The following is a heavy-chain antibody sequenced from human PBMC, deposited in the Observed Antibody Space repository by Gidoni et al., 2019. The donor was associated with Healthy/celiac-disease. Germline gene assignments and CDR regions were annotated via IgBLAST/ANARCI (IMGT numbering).Heavy chain of an antibody. CDR3: ARVRLRRGPADY. V-gene: IGHV4-59*01. CDR1: GGSISSYY. CDR2: IYYSGST. Sequence: QVQLQESGPGLVKPSETLSLTCTVSGGSISSYYWSWIRQPPGKGLEWIGYIYYSGSTNYNPSLKSRVTISVDTSKNQFSLKLSSVTAADTAVYYCARVRLRRGPADYWGQGTLVTVSS. D-gene: IGHD2-15*01. J-gene: IGHJ4*02.